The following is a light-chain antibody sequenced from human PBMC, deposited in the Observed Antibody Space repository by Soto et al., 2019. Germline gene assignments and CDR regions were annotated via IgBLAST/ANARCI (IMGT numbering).Light chain of an antibody. Sequence: SALTQPASVSGSPGQSITISCTGSSTDVGGYNYVSWYQQHPGKAPQLVISEVSKRPSGVSDRFSGSKSGNTASLTISGLQAEDEADYYCSSHTSSRTFVFGTGTKVTVL. V-gene: IGLV2-14*01. J-gene: IGLJ1*01. CDR3: SSHTSSRTFV. CDR2: EVS. CDR1: STDVGGYNY.